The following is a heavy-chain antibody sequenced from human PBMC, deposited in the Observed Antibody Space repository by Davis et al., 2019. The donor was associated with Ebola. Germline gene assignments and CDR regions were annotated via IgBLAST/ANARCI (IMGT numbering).Heavy chain of an antibody. CDR3: ARDGGIGCSGGSCYIDY. CDR1: GGSFSGYY. J-gene: IGHJ4*02. CDR2: INHSGST. V-gene: IGHV4-34*01. D-gene: IGHD2-15*01. Sequence: SETLSLTCAVYGGSFSGYYWSWIHQPPGKGLEWIGEINHSGSTNYNPSLKSRVTISVDKSKNQFSLKLSSVTAADTAVYYCARDGGIGCSGGSCYIDYWGQGTLVTVSS.